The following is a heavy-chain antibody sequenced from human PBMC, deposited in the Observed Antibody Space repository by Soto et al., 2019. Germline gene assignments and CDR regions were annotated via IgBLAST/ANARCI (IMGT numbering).Heavy chain of an antibody. CDR3: ARENYDFWSGYYLHY. CDR2: IKSDGTVT. V-gene: IGHV3-74*01. CDR1: GITFSTYR. D-gene: IGHD3-3*01. Sequence: GGSLRLSCVVSGITFSTYRMHWVRQAPGKGLVWVSHIKSDGTVTHYTDSVRGRFIISRDNAKNTLFLQMNSLRAEDTAVYYCARENYDFWSGYYLHYWGQGTLVTVSS. J-gene: IGHJ4*02.